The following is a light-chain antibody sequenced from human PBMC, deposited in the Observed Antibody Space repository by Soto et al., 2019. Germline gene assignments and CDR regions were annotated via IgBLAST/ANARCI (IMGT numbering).Light chain of an antibody. CDR1: QRVSSTY. CDR3: QQYSGSPLA. V-gene: IGKV3-20*01. J-gene: IGKJ4*01. CDR2: GAS. Sequence: EIVLTQSPGTLSLSPGERATLSCRASQRVSSTYLAWYQQRPGQAPRLLIYGASSRATGIPERFSGSGSGTDFTLTISRLEPEDFAVYYCQQYSGSPLAFGGGTKVEIK.